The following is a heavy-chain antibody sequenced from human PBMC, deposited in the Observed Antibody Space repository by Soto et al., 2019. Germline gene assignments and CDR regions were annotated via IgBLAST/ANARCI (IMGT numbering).Heavy chain of an antibody. CDR2: INVGNGNT. J-gene: IGHJ4*02. CDR1: GYTFSDYS. D-gene: IGHD6-19*01. CDR3: ARGYSSGLLGY. V-gene: IGHV1-3*01. Sequence: QVQLVQSGAEVKKPGASVKVSCKASGYTFSDYSMHWVRQAPGQRLEWMGWINVGNGNTRYSQKFQGRVTITRDTSASIAYMDLSSLRSEDTAVYYCARGYSSGLLGYWGQGTLVTVSS.